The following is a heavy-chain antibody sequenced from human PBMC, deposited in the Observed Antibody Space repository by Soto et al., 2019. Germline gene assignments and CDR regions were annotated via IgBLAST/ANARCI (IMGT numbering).Heavy chain of an antibody. Sequence: EVQLLESGGGLVQPGGSLRLSCAASGFTFSSYAMSWVRQAPGKGLEWVSAISGSGGSTYYADSVKGRFTISRDNSKNTLYLQMNSLRAEDTAVYYCAKDASGPIYDFWSGYFDYWGQGTLVTVSS. D-gene: IGHD3-3*01. V-gene: IGHV3-23*01. CDR1: GFTFSSYA. CDR3: AKDASGPIYDFWSGYFDY. CDR2: ISGSGGST. J-gene: IGHJ4*02.